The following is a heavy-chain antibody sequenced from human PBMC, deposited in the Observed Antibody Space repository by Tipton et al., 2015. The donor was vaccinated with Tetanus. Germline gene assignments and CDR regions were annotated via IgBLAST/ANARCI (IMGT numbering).Heavy chain of an antibody. Sequence: TLSLTCTVSGVSISSYYWSWIRQSPDKGLEWLGDVIYDGTSYYNPSLNSRVKISLDTSMNQVSLTLTSVTAADTALYYCARGVPYSTTMGSDWFDPWGQGTLVIVSS. D-gene: IGHD2-2*01. CDR1: GVSISSYY. J-gene: IGHJ5*02. CDR3: ARGVPYSTTMGSDWFDP. CDR2: VIYDGTS. V-gene: IGHV4-59*04.